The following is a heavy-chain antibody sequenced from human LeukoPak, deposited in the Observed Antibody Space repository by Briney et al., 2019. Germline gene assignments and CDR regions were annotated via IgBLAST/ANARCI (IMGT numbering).Heavy chain of an antibody. CDR3: AELGITMIGGV. V-gene: IGHV3-48*03. Sequence: GGSLRLSCAASGFTFSSYEMNWVRQAPGKGLEWVSYISSSGSTIYYADAVKGRFTISRDNAKNSLYLQMNTLRAEDTAVYYCAELGITMIGGVWGKGTTVTISS. D-gene: IGHD3-10*02. CDR1: GFTFSSYE. CDR2: ISSSGSTI. J-gene: IGHJ6*04.